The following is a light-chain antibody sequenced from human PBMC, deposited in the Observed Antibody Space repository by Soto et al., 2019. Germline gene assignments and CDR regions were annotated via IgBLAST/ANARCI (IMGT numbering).Light chain of an antibody. CDR2: AAS. CDR3: QQSYSTPQT. J-gene: IGKJ1*01. CDR1: QSVSNW. V-gene: IGKV1-39*01. Sequence: GGRVIITCRASQSVSNWLAWYQQKPGKAPKLLIYAASSLQSGVPSRFSGSGSGTDFTLTISSLQPEDFATYYCQQSYSTPQTFGQGTKVDIK.